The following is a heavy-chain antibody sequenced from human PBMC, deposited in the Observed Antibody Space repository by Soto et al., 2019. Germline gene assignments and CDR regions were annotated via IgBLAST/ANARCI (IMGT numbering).Heavy chain of an antibody. J-gene: IGHJ6*02. Sequence: QVQLVQSGAEVKKPGSSVKVSCKASGGTFSSYAISWVRQAPGQGLEWMGGIIPIFGTANYAQKFQGRVTITADEATSTAYMELSSLRSEDTAVYYCARQDEGNNAVVTSLNYYYSYGMDVWGQGTTVTVSS. V-gene: IGHV1-69*01. CDR3: ARQDEGNNAVVTSLNYYYSYGMDV. D-gene: IGHD2-15*01. CDR1: GGTFSSYA. CDR2: IIPIFGTA.